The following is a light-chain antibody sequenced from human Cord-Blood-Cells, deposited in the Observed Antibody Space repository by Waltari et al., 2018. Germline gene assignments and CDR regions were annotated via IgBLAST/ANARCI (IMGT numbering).Light chain of an antibody. CDR1: SSDVGSYNL. Sequence: QSALTQPASVSGSPGQSITISCTGTSSDVGSYNLVSWYPQHPGKAPKLMIYEGSKRAPGVSNRFSGSKSCHTASLTISGLQAEDEDDYYCCSYAGSSTWVFGGGTKLTVL. V-gene: IGLV2-23*01. CDR3: CSYAGSSTWV. CDR2: EGS. J-gene: IGLJ3*02.